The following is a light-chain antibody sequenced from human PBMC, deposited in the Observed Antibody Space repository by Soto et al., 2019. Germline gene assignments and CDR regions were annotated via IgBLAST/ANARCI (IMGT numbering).Light chain of an antibody. V-gene: IGKV3-11*01. Sequence: ETVLTKSQATLSLSPGERATLSCRASQSISSYLAWYQQKPGQAPRLLIYDASNRATGIPARFSGSGSGTDFTLTISSLEPEDFAVYYCQQRSHWPPITFGQGHDWRL. J-gene: IGKJ5*01. CDR2: DAS. CDR3: QQRSHWPPIT. CDR1: QSISSY.